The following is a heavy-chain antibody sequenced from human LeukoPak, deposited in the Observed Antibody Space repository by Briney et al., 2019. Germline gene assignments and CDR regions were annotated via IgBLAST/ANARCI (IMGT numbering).Heavy chain of an antibody. CDR3: ARQPSYYDFWSGYYTYFGSDY. Sequence: VASVKVSCKASGYTFTSYDINWVRQATGQGLEWMGWMNPNSGNTGYAQKFQGRVTMTRNTSISTAYMELSSLRSEDTAVYYCARQPSYYDFWSGYYTYFGSDYWGQGTLVTVSS. J-gene: IGHJ4*02. D-gene: IGHD3-3*01. CDR1: GYTFTSYD. V-gene: IGHV1-8*01. CDR2: MNPNSGNT.